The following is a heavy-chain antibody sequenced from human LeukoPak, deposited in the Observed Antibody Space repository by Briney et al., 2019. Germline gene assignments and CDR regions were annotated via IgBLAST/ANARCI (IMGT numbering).Heavy chain of an antibody. D-gene: IGHD3-22*01. Sequence: ASVKVSCKASGYTFTSYYMHWVRQAPGQGLEWMGIINPSGGSTNYAQKFQGRVTMTRDTSTSTVYMELSSLRSEDTAVYYCARVGGYYDSSGPLGYWGQGTLVTVSS. CDR3: ARVGGYYDSSGPLGY. CDR1: GYTFTSYY. CDR2: INPSGGST. V-gene: IGHV1-46*01. J-gene: IGHJ4*02.